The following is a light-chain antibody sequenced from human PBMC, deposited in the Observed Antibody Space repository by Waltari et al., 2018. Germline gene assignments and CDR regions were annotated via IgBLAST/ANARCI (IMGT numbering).Light chain of an antibody. CDR1: QSVSRT. CDR2: DAS. V-gene: IGKV3-20*01. CDR3: QKYGTLPAT. Sequence: IVLTQSPGTLSLSPGERATLSCRASQSVSRTLAWYQQKPRQAPRLLIYDASNRATGIPDRFSGSGSETDFSLTISRLEPEDFAVYYCQKYGTLPATFGQGTKVEVK. J-gene: IGKJ1*01.